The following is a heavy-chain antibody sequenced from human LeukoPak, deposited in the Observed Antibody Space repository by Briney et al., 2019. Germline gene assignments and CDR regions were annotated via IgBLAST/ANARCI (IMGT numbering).Heavy chain of an antibody. D-gene: IGHD2-2*01. CDR2: IKQDGSEK. V-gene: IGHV3-7*01. CDR3: ASYIIVVPTRDY. CDR1: GFTFSSYW. J-gene: IGHJ4*02. Sequence: GGSLRLSCAASGFTFSSYWMSWVRQAPGKGLEWVANIKQDGSEKYYVDSVKGRFTISRDNAKTSLYLQMNSLRAEDTAVYYCASYIIVVPTRDYWGQGTLVTVSS.